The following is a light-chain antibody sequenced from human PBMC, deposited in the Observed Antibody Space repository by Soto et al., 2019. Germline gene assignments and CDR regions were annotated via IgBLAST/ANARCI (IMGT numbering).Light chain of an antibody. V-gene: IGKV1-9*01. J-gene: IGKJ4*01. CDR2: AAS. CDR1: QGISSY. CDR3: QQLNSYPPF. Sequence: DIQLTQSPSFLSASVGDRVTITCRASQGISSYLAWYQQKPGTAPKLLIYAASTWQSGVPSRFSGSGSGTEFTLTISSLQPEDFATYYCQQLNSYPPFFGGGTKVEIK.